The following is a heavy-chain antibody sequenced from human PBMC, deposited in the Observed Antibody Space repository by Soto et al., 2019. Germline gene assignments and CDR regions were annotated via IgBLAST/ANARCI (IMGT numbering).Heavy chain of an antibody. Sequence: QVQLVQSGAEVKKPGSSVKVSCKASGGTFSSYAISWVRQAPGQRLEWMGGIIPIFGTANYAQKFQGRVTITADESTSTAYMELSSLRSEDTAVYYCARDSSSSGFYYYYGMDVWGQGTTVTVSS. CDR3: ARDSSSSGFYYYYGMDV. J-gene: IGHJ6*02. CDR2: IIPIFGTA. V-gene: IGHV1-69*01. D-gene: IGHD6-6*01. CDR1: GGTFSSYA.